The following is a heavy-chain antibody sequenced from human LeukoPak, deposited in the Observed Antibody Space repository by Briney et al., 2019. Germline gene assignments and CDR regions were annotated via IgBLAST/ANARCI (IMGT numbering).Heavy chain of an antibody. Sequence: ASVKVSCKASGGTFSSYAISWVRQAPGQGLEWMGRIIPIFGTANYAQKFQGRVTITADESTSTAHMELSSLRSEDTAVYYCARTSRPLYCSSTSCPFDYWGQGTLVTVSS. CDR3: ARTSRPLYCSSTSCPFDY. CDR1: GGTFSSYA. CDR2: IIPIFGTA. J-gene: IGHJ4*02. V-gene: IGHV1-69*15. D-gene: IGHD2-2*01.